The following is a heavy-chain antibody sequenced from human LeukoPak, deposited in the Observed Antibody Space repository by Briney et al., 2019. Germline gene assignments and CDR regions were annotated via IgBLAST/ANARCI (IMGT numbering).Heavy chain of an antibody. D-gene: IGHD3-10*01. CDR2: IYYSGST. V-gene: IGHV4-59*08. CDR1: GGSMSSYY. Sequence: SETLSLTCTVSGGSMSSYYWSWIQQPPGKGLEWIGYIYYSGSTNYNPSLKSRVTISVDTSKNQFSLKLSSVTAADTAVYYCARHYYGSGSTLDYWGQGTLVTVSS. J-gene: IGHJ4*02. CDR3: ARHYYGSGSTLDY.